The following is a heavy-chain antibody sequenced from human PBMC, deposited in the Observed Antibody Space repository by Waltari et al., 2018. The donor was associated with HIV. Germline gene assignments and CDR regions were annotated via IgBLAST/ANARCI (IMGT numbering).Heavy chain of an antibody. D-gene: IGHD3-10*01. CDR3: ARGQYYSMDV. CDR1: GFTFSSYW. CDR2: INRDGSTI. Sequence: EVQLVESGGGLVQPGGSLILSCSASGFTFSSYWMTWVRQAPGKGLVWVSGINRDGSTIRYADSVKGRFTISRDNAKNTLYLQMNSLRAEDTALYYCARGQYYSMDVWGQGTTVTVSS. V-gene: IGHV3-74*01. J-gene: IGHJ6*02.